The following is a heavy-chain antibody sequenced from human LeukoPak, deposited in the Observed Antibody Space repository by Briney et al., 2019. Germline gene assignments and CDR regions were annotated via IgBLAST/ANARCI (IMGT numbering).Heavy chain of an antibody. J-gene: IGHJ3*02. CDR2: ISSSSSTI. D-gene: IGHD6-13*01. CDR3: ARGLSSGVAAAGLYAFDI. Sequence: PGGSLRLSCAASGFTFSSYSMNWVRQAPGKGLEWVSYISSSSSTIYYADSVKGRFTISRDNAKNSLYLQMNSLRDEDTAVYYCARGLSSGVAAAGLYAFDIWGQGTMVTVSS. CDR1: GFTFSSYS. V-gene: IGHV3-48*02.